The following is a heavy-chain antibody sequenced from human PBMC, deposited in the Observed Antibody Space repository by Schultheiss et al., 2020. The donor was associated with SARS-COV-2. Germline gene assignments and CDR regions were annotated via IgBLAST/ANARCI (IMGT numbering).Heavy chain of an antibody. CDR3: ASRLYCGGDCYLVR. CDR2: ISSSSSYI. J-gene: IGHJ4*02. V-gene: IGHV3-21*01. Sequence: GGSLRLSCAASGFTFSSYWMHWVRQAPGKGLEWVSSISSSSSYIYYADSVKGRFTISRDNAKNSLYLQMNSLRAEDTAVYYCASRLYCGGDCYLVRWGQGTLVTVSS. CDR1: GFTFSSYW. D-gene: IGHD2-21*01.